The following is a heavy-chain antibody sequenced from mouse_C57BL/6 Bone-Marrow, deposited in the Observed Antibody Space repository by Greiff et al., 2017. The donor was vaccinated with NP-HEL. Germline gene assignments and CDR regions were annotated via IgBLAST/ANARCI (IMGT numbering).Heavy chain of an antibody. CDR3: AREVYGSSSAWFAY. Sequence: QVQLKQPGAELVKPGASVKLSCKASGYTFTSYWMQWVKQRPGQGLEWIGEIDPSDSYTNYNQKFKGKATLTVDTSSSTAYMQLSGLTSEDSAVYYCAREVYGSSSAWFAYWGQGTLVTVSA. V-gene: IGHV1-50*01. D-gene: IGHD1-1*01. CDR2: IDPSDSYT. CDR1: GYTFTSYW. J-gene: IGHJ3*01.